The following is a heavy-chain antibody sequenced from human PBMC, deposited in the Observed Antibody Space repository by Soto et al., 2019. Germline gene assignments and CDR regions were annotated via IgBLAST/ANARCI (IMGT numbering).Heavy chain of an antibody. J-gene: IGHJ4*02. Sequence: SETLSLTCTVSGGSINDYYWSWIRQPPGRGLEWIGYIYNGGTTNYNPSLKSRVTISVDTSKNQFSLKLTSVTAADTAVYYCARDKITGLFDYWGQGTLVTVSS. V-gene: IGHV4-59*12. D-gene: IGHD2-8*02. CDR3: ARDKITGLFDY. CDR2: IYNGGTT. CDR1: GGSINDYY.